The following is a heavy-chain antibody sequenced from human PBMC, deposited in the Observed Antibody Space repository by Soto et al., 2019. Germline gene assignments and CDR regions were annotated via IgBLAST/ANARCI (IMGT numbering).Heavy chain of an antibody. CDR2: IYYSGST. D-gene: IGHD6-19*01. J-gene: IGHJ4*02. CDR1: GGSISSSSYY. CDR3: ARTQTRGRWLDY. Sequence: SETLSLTCTVSGGSISSSSYYWGWIRQPPGKGLEWIGSIYYSGSTYYNPSLKSRVTISVDTSKNQFSLKLSSVTAADTAVYYCARTQTRGRWLDYWRQGTRVTVSP. V-gene: IGHV4-39*01.